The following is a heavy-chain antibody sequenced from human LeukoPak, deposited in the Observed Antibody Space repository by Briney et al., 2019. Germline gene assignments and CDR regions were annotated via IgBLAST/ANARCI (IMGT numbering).Heavy chain of an antibody. CDR2: ISGSGGST. CDR1: GFTFSSYA. CDR3: AKSFDPPPHSSGWYGNWGF. J-gene: IGHJ4*02. V-gene: IGHV3-23*01. Sequence: GGSLRLSCAASGFTFSSYAMSWVRQAPGKGLEWVSAISGSGGSTYYADSVKGRFTISRDNSKNTLYLQMNSLRAEDTAVYYCAKSFDPPPHSSGWYGNWGFWGQGTLVTVSS. D-gene: IGHD6-19*01.